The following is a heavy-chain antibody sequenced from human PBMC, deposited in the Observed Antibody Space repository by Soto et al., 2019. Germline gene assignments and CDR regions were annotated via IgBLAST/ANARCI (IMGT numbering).Heavy chain of an antibody. Sequence: SETLSLTCTVSGGSISSYYWSWIRQPPGKGLEWIGYIYYSGSTNYNPSLKSPVTISVDTSKNQFSLKLSSVTAADTAVYYCARDRLGGHWFDPWGQGTLVTVSS. CDR1: GGSISSYY. V-gene: IGHV4-59*01. CDR2: IYYSGST. CDR3: ARDRLGGHWFDP. D-gene: IGHD5-12*01. J-gene: IGHJ5*02.